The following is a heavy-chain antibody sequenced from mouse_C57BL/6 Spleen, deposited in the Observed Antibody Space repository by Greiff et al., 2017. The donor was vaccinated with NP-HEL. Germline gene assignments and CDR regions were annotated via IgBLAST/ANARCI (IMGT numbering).Heavy chain of an antibody. D-gene: IGHD2-5*01. CDR2: IHPSDSDT. CDR1: GYTFNSYW. V-gene: IGHV1-74*01. J-gene: IGHJ3*01. CDR3: AMGYSNYPAWFAY. Sequence: VQLQQPGAELVKPGASVKVSCKASGYTFNSYWMHWVKQRPGQGLEWIGRIHPSDSDTNYNQKFKGKATFTVDKSSSTAYMQLSSLTSEDSAVYYCAMGYSNYPAWFAYWGQGTLVTVSA.